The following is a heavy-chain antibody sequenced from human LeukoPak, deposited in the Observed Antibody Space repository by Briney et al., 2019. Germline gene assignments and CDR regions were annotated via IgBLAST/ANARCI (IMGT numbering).Heavy chain of an antibody. J-gene: IGHJ4*02. CDR1: GFTFSNYW. CDR3: ARVQGSSGPGFFEY. CDR2: INQDGSEK. V-gene: IGHV3-7*01. Sequence: PGGSLRLSCAASGFTFSNYWMSWVRQAPGKGLEWVANINQDGSEKYYVDSVKGRFTISRDNARSSLYLQMNSLRVEDTAVYYCARVQGSSGPGFFEYWGQGTLVPVSS. D-gene: IGHD6-19*01.